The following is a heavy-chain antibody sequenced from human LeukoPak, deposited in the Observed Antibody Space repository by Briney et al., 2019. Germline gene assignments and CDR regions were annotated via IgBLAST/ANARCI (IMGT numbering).Heavy chain of an antibody. J-gene: IGHJ5*02. D-gene: IGHD3-3*01. V-gene: IGHV4-39*01. CDR1: GASISNSAYY. Sequence: PSETLSLTRTVSGASISNSAYYWLWIRQPPGAGLECIGTVHYSGSTFYNPSLKSRVNISVDTSKNQFSLQLSSVSAADTAVYYCARLFFVIDTWGQGTLVTVSS. CDR2: VHYSGST. CDR3: ARLFFVIDT.